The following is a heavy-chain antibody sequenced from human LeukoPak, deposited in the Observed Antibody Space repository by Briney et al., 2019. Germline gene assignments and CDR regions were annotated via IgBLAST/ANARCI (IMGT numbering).Heavy chain of an antibody. J-gene: IGHJ4*02. CDR3: AKDKSGRSSSWSHFDY. Sequence: QTGGSLRLSCAASGFTFDDYAMHWVRQAPGKGLEWVSGISWNSGSIGYADSEKGRFTISRDNAKNSLYLQMNSLRAEDTALYYCAKDKSGRSSSWSHFDYWGQGTLVTVSS. V-gene: IGHV3-9*01. D-gene: IGHD6-13*01. CDR1: GFTFDDYA. CDR2: ISWNSGSI.